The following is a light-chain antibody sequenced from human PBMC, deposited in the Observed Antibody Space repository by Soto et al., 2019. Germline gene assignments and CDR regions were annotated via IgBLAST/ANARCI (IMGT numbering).Light chain of an antibody. CDR1: ESVSSSY. V-gene: IGKV3-20*01. Sequence: EIVLTQSRGTLSLSPGERATLSCRASESVSSSYLAWYQQKLGQAPRPLIYGASSRATGIPDRYSGSGSGTDFTLTISRLEPEDFAVYYCQQYGSSPLTFGGGTKVDIK. J-gene: IGKJ4*01. CDR3: QQYGSSPLT. CDR2: GAS.